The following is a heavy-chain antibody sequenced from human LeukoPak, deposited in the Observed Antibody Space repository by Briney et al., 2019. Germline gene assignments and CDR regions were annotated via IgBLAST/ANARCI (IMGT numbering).Heavy chain of an antibody. CDR1: GGSISSYY. Sequence: SETLSLTCTVSGGSISSYYWSWIRQPPGKGLEWIGYIYYSGSTNYNPSLKSRVTISVDTSKNQFSLKLSSVTAADTAVYYCARIAAAAPEGFDYWGQGTLVTVSS. J-gene: IGHJ4*02. D-gene: IGHD6-13*01. CDR2: IYYSGST. V-gene: IGHV4-59*12. CDR3: ARIAAAAPEGFDY.